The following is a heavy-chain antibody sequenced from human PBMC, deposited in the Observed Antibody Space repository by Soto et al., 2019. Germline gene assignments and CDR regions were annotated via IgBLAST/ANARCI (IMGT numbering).Heavy chain of an antibody. Sequence: SETLSLTCTVSGGSISSYYWSWIRQPPGKGLEWIGYIYYSGSTNYNPSLKSRVTISVDTSKNQFSLKLSSVTAADTAVYYCANRPFFYGDYDFDYWGQGTLITVRS. D-gene: IGHD4-17*01. CDR2: IYYSGST. J-gene: IGHJ4*02. CDR1: GGSISSYY. CDR3: ANRPFFYGDYDFDY. V-gene: IGHV4-59*08.